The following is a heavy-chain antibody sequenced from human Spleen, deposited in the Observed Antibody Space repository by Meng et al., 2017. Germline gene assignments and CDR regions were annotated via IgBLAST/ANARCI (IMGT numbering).Heavy chain of an antibody. D-gene: IGHD4-11*01. J-gene: IGHJ4*02. Sequence: GGSLRLSCAASGFTFSDYYMNWVRQAPGKGLEWVSSISSSSTIYYADSVKGRFTISRDNAKNSLYLQMNSLRAEDTAVYYCARGPTTMAHDFDYWGQGTLVTVSS. CDR2: ISSSSTI. V-gene: IGHV3-69-1*02. CDR1: GFTFSDYY. CDR3: ARGPTTMAHDFDY.